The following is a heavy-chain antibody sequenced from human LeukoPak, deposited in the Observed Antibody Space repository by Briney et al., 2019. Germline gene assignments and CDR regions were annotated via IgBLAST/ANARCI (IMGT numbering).Heavy chain of an antibody. D-gene: IGHD6-13*01. CDR3: ARASHIGAAGLFDH. CDR1: GFIVSSVY. V-gene: IGHV3-66*01. CDR2: LYGGGTT. Sequence: GGSLRLSCAASGFIVSSVYMNWVRQAPGKGLEWVSVLYGGGTTFYGDSVKDRFIISRDNSKNTVFLQMNSLRTHDTAVYYCARASHIGAAGLFDHWGQGIRVTVSS. J-gene: IGHJ4*02.